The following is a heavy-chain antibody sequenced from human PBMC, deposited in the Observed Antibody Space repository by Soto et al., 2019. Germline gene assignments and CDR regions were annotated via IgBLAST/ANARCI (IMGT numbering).Heavy chain of an antibody. D-gene: IGHD3-16*02. Sequence: EVQLVESGGGLVQPGGSLRLSCAASGFTFSSYSMNWVRQAPGKGLEWVSYISSSSSTIYYADSVKGRFTISRDNAKNSLYLQMNSLRDEDTAVYYCARGGYDYVWGSYRPRFDYWGQGTLVTVSS. CDR3: ARGGYDYVWGSYRPRFDY. V-gene: IGHV3-48*02. CDR2: ISSSSSTI. J-gene: IGHJ4*02. CDR1: GFTFSSYS.